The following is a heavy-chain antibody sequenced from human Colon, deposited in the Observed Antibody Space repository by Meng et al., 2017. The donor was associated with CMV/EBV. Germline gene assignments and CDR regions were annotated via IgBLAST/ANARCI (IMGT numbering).Heavy chain of an antibody. J-gene: IGHJ4*02. CDR2: TRIKVNPNPI. V-gene: IGHV3-72*01. Sequence: SGFSSSAPYMAWFRQPPRKGLEWVALTRIKVNPNPIEYAASVKGRFTISRDESNKSLYLQMSSLKTEDTAVYYCARDSMKGGGFDYWGQGTLVTVSS. D-gene: IGHD3-10*01. CDR3: ARDSMKGGGFDY. CDR1: GFSSSAPY.